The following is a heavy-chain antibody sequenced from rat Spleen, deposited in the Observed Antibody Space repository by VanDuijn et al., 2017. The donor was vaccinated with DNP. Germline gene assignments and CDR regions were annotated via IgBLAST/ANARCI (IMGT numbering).Heavy chain of an antibody. CDR3: AKAGGYSPWYFDY. D-gene: IGHD1-11*01. CDR1: GFTFSDFN. CDR2: ISPGGGNT. J-gene: IGHJ2*01. Sequence: EVQLVESGGGLVQPGRSLKLSCAASGFTFSDFNMAWVRQAPAKGLEWVAAISPGGGNTYYRDSVKGRFTISRDNAKSTLYLQMDSLRSEETATYYCAKAGGYSPWYFDYWGQGVMVTVSS. V-gene: IGHV5S11*01.